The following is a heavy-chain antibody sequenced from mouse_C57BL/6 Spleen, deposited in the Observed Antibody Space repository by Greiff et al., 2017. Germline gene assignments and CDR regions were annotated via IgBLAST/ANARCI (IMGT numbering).Heavy chain of an antibody. CDR3: ARGIELGHDRYFDS. J-gene: IGHJ2*01. Sequence: QVQLKQSGAELVRPGTSVKMSCKASGYTFTNYWIGWAKQRPGHGLEWIGDIYPGGGYTNYHEKFKGKATLTADKSSSPAYMHFSSLTSEDSSIYCCARGIELGHDRYFDSWGPGTTLPVSS. V-gene: IGHV1-63*01. CDR2: IYPGGGYT. CDR1: GYTFTNYW. D-gene: IGHD4-1*01.